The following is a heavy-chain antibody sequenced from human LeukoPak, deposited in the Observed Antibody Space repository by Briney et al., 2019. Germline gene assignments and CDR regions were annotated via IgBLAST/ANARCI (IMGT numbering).Heavy chain of an antibody. V-gene: IGHV4-34*01. Sequence: SETLSLTCAVYGGSFSGYYWSWIRQPPGKGLGWIGEINHSGSTNYNPSLKSRVTISVDTSKNQFSLKLSSVTAADTAVYYCARGNSSSWGPFDYWGQGTLVTVSS. CDR3: ARGNSSSWGPFDY. CDR1: GGSFSGYY. J-gene: IGHJ4*02. D-gene: IGHD6-13*01. CDR2: INHSGST.